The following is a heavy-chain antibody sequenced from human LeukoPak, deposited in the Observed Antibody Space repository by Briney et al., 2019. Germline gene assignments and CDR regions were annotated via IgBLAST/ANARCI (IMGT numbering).Heavy chain of an antibody. CDR3: ARRTPLASVFDS. V-gene: IGHV3-7*01. CDR2: IRHDGSEK. Sequence: GGSLRLSCAASGFIFSSYWMSWVRQAPGKGLEWVAEIRHDGSEKHHVDSVTGRFTISRDNAKNSLYLQMYSLRAEDTAVYYCARRTPLASVFDSWGQGTLVTVS. J-gene: IGHJ4*02. CDR1: GFIFSSYW. D-gene: IGHD3-3*02.